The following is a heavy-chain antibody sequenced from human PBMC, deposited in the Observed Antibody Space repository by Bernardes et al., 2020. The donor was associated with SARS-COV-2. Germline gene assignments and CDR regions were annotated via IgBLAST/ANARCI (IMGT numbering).Heavy chain of an antibody. CDR2: ITSSRSET. Sequence: GGSLRLSCATSGFTFSLYNMKWVRQVPGKGLEWVSSITSSRSETYYADSVRGRFVISRDNAQNSLHLQMYSLRVEDTAVYYCAIASYGGKWQIDSWGQGTLVTVSS. D-gene: IGHD4-17*01. CDR1: GFTFSLYN. V-gene: IGHV3-21*01. J-gene: IGHJ4*02. CDR3: AIASYGGKWQIDS.